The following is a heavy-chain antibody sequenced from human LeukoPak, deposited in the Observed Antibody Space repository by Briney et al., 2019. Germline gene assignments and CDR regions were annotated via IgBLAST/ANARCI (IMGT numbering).Heavy chain of an antibody. J-gene: IGHJ4*02. CDR2: ISGSGGGT. V-gene: IGHV3-23*01. D-gene: IGHD2-15*01. Sequence: GGSLRLSCAASGFTFSSYAMSWVRQAPGKGLEWVSAISGSGGGTYYADSVKGRFTISRDNSKKTLYLQMNSLRVEDTAVYYCAKDIVVGATPPPRFDYWGQGTLVTVSS. CDR3: AKDIVVGATPPPRFDY. CDR1: GFTFSSYA.